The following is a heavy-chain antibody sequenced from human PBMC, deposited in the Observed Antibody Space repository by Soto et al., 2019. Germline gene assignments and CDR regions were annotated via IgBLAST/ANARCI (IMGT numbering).Heavy chain of an antibody. CDR2: IIPILGIA. CDR1: GGTFSSYT. CDR3: AREYYDFWSGFRTQDLSFYYMDV. Sequence: SVKVSCKASGGTFSSYTISWVRQAPGQGLEWMGRIIPILGIANYAQKFQGRVTITADKSTSTAYMELSSLRSEDTAVYYCAREYYDFWSGFRTQDLSFYYMDVWGKGTTVTVSS. V-gene: IGHV1-69*04. D-gene: IGHD3-3*01. J-gene: IGHJ6*03.